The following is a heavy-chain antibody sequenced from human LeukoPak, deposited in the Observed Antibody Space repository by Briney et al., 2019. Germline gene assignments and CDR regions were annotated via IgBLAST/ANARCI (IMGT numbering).Heavy chain of an antibody. V-gene: IGHV3-9*01. Sequence: GRSLRLSCAASGFTLAEYAMHWGRQIPGERLESVSGITWNGRAIDYADSVRGRLTVSRDSAKSSLYLQMDSLIEEDTALYYCARGDYHGSGGHADYWGQGTLVTVAS. CDR3: ARGDYHGSGGHADY. CDR1: GFTLAEYA. CDR2: ITWNGRAI. D-gene: IGHD3-10*01. J-gene: IGHJ4*02.